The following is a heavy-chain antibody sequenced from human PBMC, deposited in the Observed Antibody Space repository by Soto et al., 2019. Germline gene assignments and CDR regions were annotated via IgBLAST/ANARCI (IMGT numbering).Heavy chain of an antibody. CDR3: ARQDQEGYYYYGVDV. CDR1: GYRFTSYW. J-gene: IGHJ6*02. CDR2: IYPGDSDT. Sequence: PGESLKISCKGSGYRFTSYWIGWVRQMPGKGLEWMGIIYPGDSDTRYSPSFQGQVTISADKSINTAYLQWSSLKASDTAMYFCARQDQEGYYYYGVDVWGQGTTVTVSS. V-gene: IGHV5-51*01.